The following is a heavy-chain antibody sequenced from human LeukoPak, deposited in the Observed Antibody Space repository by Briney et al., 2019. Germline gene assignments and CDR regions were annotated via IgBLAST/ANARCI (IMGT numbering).Heavy chain of an antibody. D-gene: IGHD3-22*01. CDR3: ARVGLYYFDSSGYYNPDGFDI. V-gene: IGHV4-59*01. J-gene: IGHJ3*02. Sequence: PSETLSLTCSVSGGSISSYYWSWIRQPPGRGLEWIGYIYYNGSTNYNPSLKSRVTISIDTSKNQFSLKLSSVTAADTAVYYCARVGLYYFDSSGYYNPDGFDIWGQGTMVTVSS. CDR2: IYYNGST. CDR1: GGSISSYY.